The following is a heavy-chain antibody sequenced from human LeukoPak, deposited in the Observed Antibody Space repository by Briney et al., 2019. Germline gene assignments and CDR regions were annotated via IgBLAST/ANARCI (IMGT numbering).Heavy chain of an antibody. CDR1: GFTFSSYA. J-gene: IGHJ4*02. D-gene: IGHD6-13*01. CDR2: ISYDGSNK. V-gene: IGHV3-30-3*01. CDR3: ASHHPTGAAAEVDY. Sequence: GGSLRLSCAASGFTFSSYAMHWVRQAPGKGLEWVAVISYDGSNKYYADSVKGRFTISRDNAKNSLYLQMNSLRAEDTAVYYCASHHPTGAAAEVDYWGQGTLVTVSS.